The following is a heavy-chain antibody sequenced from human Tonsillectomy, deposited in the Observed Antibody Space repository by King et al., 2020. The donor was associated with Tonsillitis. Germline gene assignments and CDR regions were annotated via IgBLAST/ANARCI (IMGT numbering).Heavy chain of an antibody. D-gene: IGHD6-13*01. CDR2: IYCGGRT. V-gene: IGHV3-66*01. Sequence: QLVQSGGGLVQPGGSLRLSCAASGFTVSTKNMSWVRQAPGKGLEWVSVIYCGGRTYSADSLKGRFTISRDNSKNTLYLQMNSLRAEDTAVYYCASVRSSWYVDYCGQGTLVTVSS. J-gene: IGHJ4*02. CDR3: ASVRSSWYVDY. CDR1: GFTVSTKN.